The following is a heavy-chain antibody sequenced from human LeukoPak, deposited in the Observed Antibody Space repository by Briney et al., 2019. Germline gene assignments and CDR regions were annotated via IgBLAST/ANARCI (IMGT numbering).Heavy chain of an antibody. CDR1: GYTFTGYY. J-gene: IGHJ4*02. Sequence: ASVKVSCKASGYTFTGYYVHWVRQAPGQGLEWMGWINPHSGDTSYAQNFQGRVTMTRDTSISTVYMELSRLRSDDTAVYYCARYTTGAFDYWGQGTLVTVSS. V-gene: IGHV1-2*02. CDR2: INPHSGDT. D-gene: IGHD1-1*01. CDR3: ARYTTGAFDY.